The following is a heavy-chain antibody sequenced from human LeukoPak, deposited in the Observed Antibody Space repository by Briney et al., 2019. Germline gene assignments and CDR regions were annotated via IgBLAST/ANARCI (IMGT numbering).Heavy chain of an antibody. CDR2: INWNGGST. CDR1: GFTFDDYG. Sequence: GGSLRLSCAASGFTFDDYGMSWVRQAPGKGLEWVSGINWNGGSTGYADSVKGRFTISRDNAKNSLYLQMSSLRAEDTALYYCASGDYYDSSGGGIYFDYWGQGTLVTVSS. D-gene: IGHD3-22*01. V-gene: IGHV3-20*04. J-gene: IGHJ4*02. CDR3: ASGDYYDSSGGGIYFDY.